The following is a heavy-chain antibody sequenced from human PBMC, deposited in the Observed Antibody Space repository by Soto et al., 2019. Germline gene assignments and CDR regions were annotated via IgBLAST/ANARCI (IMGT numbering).Heavy chain of an antibody. V-gene: IGHV4-30-4*01. CDR3: AREGGESSDGLYYFDS. CDR1: GGSTSSDNY. J-gene: IGHJ4*02. Sequence: PSETLSRTCTVSGGSTSSDNYWSWIRQPLGKGLEWIGHIYYSGNTDYNPSLKSRLAISIDTSKNQFSLKLSSVTAADTAVYFCAREGGESSDGLYYFDSWGQGSLVTVSS. D-gene: IGHD3-16*01. CDR2: IYYSGNT.